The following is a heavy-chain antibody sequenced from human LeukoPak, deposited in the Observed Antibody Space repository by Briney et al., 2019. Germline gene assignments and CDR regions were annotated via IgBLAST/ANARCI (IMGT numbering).Heavy chain of an antibody. CDR2: ISAYNGNT. Sequence: ASVKVSCKASGYTFTSYGISWVRQAPGQGLEWMGWISAYNGNTNYALKLQGRVTMTTDTSTSTAYMELSSLRSEDTAVYYCARDGVEMATIGAYFDYWGQGTLVTVSS. CDR3: ARDGVEMATIGAYFDY. V-gene: IGHV1-18*01. J-gene: IGHJ4*02. CDR1: GYTFTSYG. D-gene: IGHD5-24*01.